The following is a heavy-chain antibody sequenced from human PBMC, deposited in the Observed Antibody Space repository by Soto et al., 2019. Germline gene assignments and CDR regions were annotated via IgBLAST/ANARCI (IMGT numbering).Heavy chain of an antibody. J-gene: IGHJ4*02. V-gene: IGHV3-21*01. Sequence: EVQLVESGGGLVRPGGSLRLSCAASGFTFSRYSMNWVRQAPGKGLEWVSSISSTTNYIYYADSMKGRFTVSRDNAKNSVYLAMNSLSAEETAVYYCARESEDLTSNFDYWGQGTLVTVSS. CDR2: ISSTTNYI. CDR1: GFTFSRYS. CDR3: ARESEDLTSNFDY.